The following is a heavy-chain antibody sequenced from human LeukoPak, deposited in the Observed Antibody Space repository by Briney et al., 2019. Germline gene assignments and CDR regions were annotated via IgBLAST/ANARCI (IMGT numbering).Heavy chain of an antibody. CDR3: ARELREHGVFDI. J-gene: IGHJ3*02. CDR2: ISGSGGST. CDR1: GFTFSSYG. D-gene: IGHD1-26*01. Sequence: PGGSLRLSCAASGFTFSSYGMSWVRQAPGKGLEWVSAISGSGGSTYYADSVKGRFTISRDNSKNTEYLQMSSLRAEDTAIYYCARELREHGVFDIWGQGTMVTVSS. V-gene: IGHV3-23*01.